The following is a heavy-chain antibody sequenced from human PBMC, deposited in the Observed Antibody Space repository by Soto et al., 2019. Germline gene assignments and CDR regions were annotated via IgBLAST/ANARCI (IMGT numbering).Heavy chain of an antibody. D-gene: IGHD2-15*01. CDR2: MNPNSGNT. CDR3: ARGPQDILDH. J-gene: IGHJ4*02. V-gene: IGHV1-8*01. Sequence: QVQLVQPGAEVKKPGASVKVSCKASGYTFTSYDSNWGRQATGQGLEWMGWMNPNSGNTGYAQKFPGRVTSARKTSISTAYMELSSPRSEDTAVYYCARGPQDILDHWGQGTLVTVSS. CDR1: GYTFTSYD.